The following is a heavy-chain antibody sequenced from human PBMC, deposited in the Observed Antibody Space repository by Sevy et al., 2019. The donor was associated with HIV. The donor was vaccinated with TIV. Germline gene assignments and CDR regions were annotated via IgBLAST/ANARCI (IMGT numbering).Heavy chain of an antibody. CDR3: ARQNYYYYYMDV. J-gene: IGHJ6*03. V-gene: IGHV1-18*01. CDR2: ISAYNGNT. Sequence: ASVKVSCKASGYTFTSYGIGWVRQAPGQELEWMGWISAYNGNTNYAQKLQGRVTMTTDTSTSTAYMELRSLRSDDTAVYYCARQNYYYYYMDVWGKGTTVTVSS. CDR1: GYTFTSYG.